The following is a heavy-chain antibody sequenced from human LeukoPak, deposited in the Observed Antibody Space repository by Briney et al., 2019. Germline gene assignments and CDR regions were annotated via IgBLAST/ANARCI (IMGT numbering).Heavy chain of an antibody. CDR3: ATGFYDTT. Sequence: GGSLRLSCATSGFSFSDAWMNWVRQAPGKGLEWVGRIRRNSDGGTIDYAAPVKGRFALSRDDSKNTLYLHMSSLQTEDTAGYYCATGFYDTTWGQGTLVTVSS. CDR1: GFSFSDAW. V-gene: IGHV3-15*07. D-gene: IGHD3-22*01. J-gene: IGHJ5*02. CDR2: IRRNSDGGTI.